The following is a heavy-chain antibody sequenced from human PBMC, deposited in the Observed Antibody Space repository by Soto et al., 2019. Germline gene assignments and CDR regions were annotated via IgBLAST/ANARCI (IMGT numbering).Heavy chain of an antibody. J-gene: IGHJ4*02. CDR3: ARPSSGWYFDY. CDR2: ISGSGGST. CDR1: RFTFSSYA. V-gene: IGHV3-23*01. D-gene: IGHD6-19*01. Sequence: EVQLLESGGGLVQPGGSLRLSCAASRFTFSSYAMNWVRQAPGKGLEWVSVISGSGGSTYYADSVKGRFTISRDNSKNTLYLQLNSLRAEDTAVYYCARPSSGWYFDYWGQGTLVTVSS.